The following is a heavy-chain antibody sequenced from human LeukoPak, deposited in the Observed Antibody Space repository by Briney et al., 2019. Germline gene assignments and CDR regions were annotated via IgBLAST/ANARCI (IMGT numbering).Heavy chain of an antibody. CDR1: GGSISSSSYY. CDR3: ARTPGGLNYFDY. Sequence: SETLSLTCTVSGGSISSSSYYWGWIRQPPGKGLEWIGSIYYSGSTYYNPSLKSRVTISVDMSKNQFSLKLSSVTAADTAVYYCARTPGGLNYFDYWGQGTLVTVSS. V-gene: IGHV4-39*01. D-gene: IGHD1-26*01. CDR2: IYYSGST. J-gene: IGHJ4*02.